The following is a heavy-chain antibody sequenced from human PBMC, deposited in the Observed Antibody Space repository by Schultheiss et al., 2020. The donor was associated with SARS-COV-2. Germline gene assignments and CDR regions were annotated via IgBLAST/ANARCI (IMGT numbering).Heavy chain of an antibody. D-gene: IGHD2-21*02. V-gene: IGHV4-34*01. CDR3: ARVRVYCGGDCYSGLGYYYGMDV. CDR1: GGSISSYY. J-gene: IGHJ6*02. CDR2: INHSGST. Sequence: SETLSLTCTVSGGSISSYYWSWIRQPPGKGLEWIGEINHSGSTNYNPSLKSRVTISVDTSKNQFSLKLSSVTAADTAVYYCARVRVYCGGDCYSGLGYYYGMDVWGQGTTVTVSS.